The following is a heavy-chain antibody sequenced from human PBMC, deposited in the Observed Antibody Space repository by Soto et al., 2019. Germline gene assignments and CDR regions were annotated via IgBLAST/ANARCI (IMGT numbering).Heavy chain of an antibody. CDR2: INSDGSTT. CDR3: ARSAYGDYFYYYYMDV. J-gene: IGHJ6*03. CDR1: GFTFSSYW. V-gene: IGHV3-74*01. Sequence: EVQLVESGGGLVQPGGSQRLSCAASGFTFSSYWMHWVRQAPGKGLVWVSRINSDGSTTNYADSVKGRFTISRDIAKNTLCLQMNSLRAEDTAVYYCARSAYGDYFYYYYMDVWGKGTTVTVSS. D-gene: IGHD4-17*01.